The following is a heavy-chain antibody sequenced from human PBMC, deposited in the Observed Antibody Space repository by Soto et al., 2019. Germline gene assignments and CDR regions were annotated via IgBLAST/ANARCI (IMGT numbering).Heavy chain of an antibody. J-gene: IGHJ6*02. CDR3: ARAWGVPGPLYDYRDMDV. D-gene: IGHD2-2*01. Sequence: PGGSLRLSCAASGFTFGNYWMHWVRQAPGKGLVWVSRINGDGISTYYADSVRGRFLISRDNAKNTLYLQMSNLRAEDTALYYCARAWGVPGPLYDYRDMDVWGQGTTVTVSS. CDR1: GFTFGNYW. CDR2: INGDGIST. V-gene: IGHV3-74*01.